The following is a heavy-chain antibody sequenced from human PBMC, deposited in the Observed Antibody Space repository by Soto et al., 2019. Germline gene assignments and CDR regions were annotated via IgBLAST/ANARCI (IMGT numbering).Heavy chain of an antibody. D-gene: IGHD3-22*01. Sequence: GGSLRLSCTASGFTFGDYAMSWFRQAPGKGLEWVGFIRSKAYGGTTEYAASVKGRFTISRDDSKSIAYLQMNSLKTEDTAVYYCTRDHDDSSAYYYVRPDYWGQGTLVTVSS. CDR1: GFTFGDYA. CDR2: IRSKAYGGTT. V-gene: IGHV3-49*03. CDR3: TRDHDDSSAYYYVRPDY. J-gene: IGHJ4*02.